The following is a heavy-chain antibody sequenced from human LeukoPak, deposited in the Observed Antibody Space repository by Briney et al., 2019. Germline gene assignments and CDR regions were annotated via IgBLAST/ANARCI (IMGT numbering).Heavy chain of an antibody. V-gene: IGHV4-61*02. J-gene: IGHJ4*02. Sequence: SQTLSLTCTVSGGSISSGSYYWSWIRQPAGKGLEWIGRIYTSGSTNYNPSPKSRVTISVDTSNNRFSLKLTSVTAADTALYYWASSVACTIDYWGQGTLVTVSS. CDR2: IYTSGST. CDR3: ASSVACTIDY. CDR1: GGSISSGSYY.